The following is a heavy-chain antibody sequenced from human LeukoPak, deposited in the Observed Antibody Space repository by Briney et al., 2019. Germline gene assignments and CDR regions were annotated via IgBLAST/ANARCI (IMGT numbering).Heavy chain of an antibody. CDR3: ARTTEGGYSYGYFYYYYMDV. J-gene: IGHJ6*03. D-gene: IGHD5-18*01. V-gene: IGHV4-59*01. CDR1: GGSISSYY. Sequence: PSETLSLTCTVSGGSISSYYWSWIRQPPGKGLEWIGYIYYSVSTNYKSSLKSRVTISVDTSKNQFSLKLSSVTAADTAVYYCARTTEGGYSYGYFYYYYMDVWGTGTTVTVSS. CDR2: IYYSVST.